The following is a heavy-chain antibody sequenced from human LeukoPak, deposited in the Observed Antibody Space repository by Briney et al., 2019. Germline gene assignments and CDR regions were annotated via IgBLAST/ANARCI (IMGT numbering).Heavy chain of an antibody. J-gene: IGHJ6*02. CDR3: ARGGSGYDSFYYYGMDV. CDR1: GGSITSYY. D-gene: IGHD5-12*01. Sequence: SETLSLTFTVSGGSITSYYWSWIRQPPGKGLEWIGYIYDSGSTNYNPSLKSRVTISVDTSKNQFSLKLSSVTAADTAVYYCARGGSGYDSFYYYGMDVWGQGTTVTVSS. V-gene: IGHV4-59*01. CDR2: IYDSGST.